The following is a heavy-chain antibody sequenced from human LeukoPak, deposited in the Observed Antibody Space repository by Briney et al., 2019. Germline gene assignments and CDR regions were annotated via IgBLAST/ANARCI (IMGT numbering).Heavy chain of an antibody. CDR3: AREGRLAN. CDR2: IYYSGST. J-gene: IGHJ4*02. V-gene: IGHV4-30-4*01. D-gene: IGHD3-10*01. Sequence: SQTLSLICTVSGGSISSGDYCWSWIRQPPGKGLEWIGYIYYSGSTYYNPSLKSRVTIPVDTSKNQFSLKLSSVTAADTAVYYCAREGRLANWGQGTLVTVSS. CDR1: GGSISSGDYC.